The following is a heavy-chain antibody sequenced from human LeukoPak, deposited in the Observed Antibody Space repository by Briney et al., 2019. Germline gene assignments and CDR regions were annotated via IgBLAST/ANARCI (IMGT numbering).Heavy chain of an antibody. V-gene: IGHV1-46*04. CDR1: GYTFTDYN. J-gene: IGHJ5*02. CDR2: IKPSGGDT. D-gene: IGHD3-10*01. Sequence: ASVKVSCKTSGYTFTDYNLHWVRQAPGQRLEWMGIIKPSGGDTSYAQTLQGRVFMTRDTSTSTVYMELSNLKSEDTAVYYCARNFYGSGSYYFYSWFDPWGQGTLVTVSS. CDR3: ARNFYGSGSYYFYSWFDP.